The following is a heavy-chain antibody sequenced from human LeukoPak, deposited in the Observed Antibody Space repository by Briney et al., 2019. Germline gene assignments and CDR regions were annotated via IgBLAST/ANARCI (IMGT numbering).Heavy chain of an antibody. CDR3: ASYNWAFYFFDY. Sequence: SQTLSLTCAVSGGSISSGGYSWSWIRQPPGKGLEWIGYIYHSGSTYYNPSLKSRVTISVDRSKNQFSLKLSSVTAADTAVYYCASYNWAFYFFDYWGQGTLVTVSS. V-gene: IGHV4-30-2*01. J-gene: IGHJ4*02. CDR2: IYHSGST. D-gene: IGHD1-20*01. CDR1: GGSISSGGYS.